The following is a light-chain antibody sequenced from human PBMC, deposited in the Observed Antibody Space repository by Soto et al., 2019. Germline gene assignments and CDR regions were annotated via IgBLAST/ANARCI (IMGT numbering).Light chain of an antibody. J-gene: IGKJ1*01. V-gene: IGKV1-5*03. CDR1: QRIDTW. Sequence: DIQMTQSPSILSASVGDRVTITCRASQRIDTWSAWYQQKPGTAPKLLIYKATILQSGVPSRFSGSGSGTEFTLAISSLEPDDFATYYCQQYETFSPWTFGQGTKVE. CDR3: QQYETFSPWT. CDR2: KAT.